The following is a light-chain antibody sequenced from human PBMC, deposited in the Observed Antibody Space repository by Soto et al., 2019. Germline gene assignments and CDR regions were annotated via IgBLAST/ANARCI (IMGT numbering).Light chain of an antibody. V-gene: IGKV3-20*01. J-gene: IGKJ2*01. CDR3: QQYGNSPYT. CDR1: QSVSSSY. CDR2: GAS. Sequence: EIVLTQSPGTLSLSPGERATLSCRASQSVSSSYLAWHQQKPGQAPRLLIYGASSRATGIPDRFSGSGSGTDFTLTISRLEPEAFAVYYCQQYGNSPYTFGLGTKLEIK.